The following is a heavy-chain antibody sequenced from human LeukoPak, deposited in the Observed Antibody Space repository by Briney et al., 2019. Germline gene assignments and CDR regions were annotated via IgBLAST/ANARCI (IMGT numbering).Heavy chain of an antibody. V-gene: IGHV3-9*01. CDR2: ISWNSGSI. CDR1: GFTFDDYA. CDR3: ARGGSGNWNAPFDY. D-gene: IGHD1-1*01. Sequence: PGGSLRLSCAASGFTFDDYAMHWVRQAPGKGLEWVSGISWNSGSIGYADSVKGRFTISRDNAKNSLYLQLNSLRAEDTAVYYCARGGSGNWNAPFDYWGQGTLVTVSS. J-gene: IGHJ4*02.